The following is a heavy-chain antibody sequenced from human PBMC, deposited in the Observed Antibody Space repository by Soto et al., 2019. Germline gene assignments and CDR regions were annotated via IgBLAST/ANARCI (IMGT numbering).Heavy chain of an antibody. J-gene: IGHJ6*02. CDR1: GGTFSSYA. CDR3: AREELRGYSGYEYGMDV. CDR2: IIPIFGTA. D-gene: IGHD5-12*01. Sequence: SVKVSCKASGGTFSSYAISWVRQAPGQGLEWMGGIIPIFGTANYAQKFQGRVTITADESTSTAYMELSSLRSEDTAVYYCAREELRGYSGYEYGMDVWGQGTTVTVSS. V-gene: IGHV1-69*13.